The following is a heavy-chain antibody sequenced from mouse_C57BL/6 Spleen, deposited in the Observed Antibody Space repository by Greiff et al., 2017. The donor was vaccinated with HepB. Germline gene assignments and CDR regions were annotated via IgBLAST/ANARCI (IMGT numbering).Heavy chain of an antibody. CDR3: ARNDDYDPAWFAY. CDR2: IWSGGST. V-gene: IGHV2-2*01. Sequence: VKLVESGPGLVQPSQSLSITCTVSGFSLTSYGVHWVRQSPGKGLEWLGVIWSGGSTDYNAAFISRLSISKDNSKSQVFFKMNSLQADDTAIYYCARNDDYDPAWFAYWGQGTLVTVSA. CDR1: GFSLTSYG. J-gene: IGHJ3*01. D-gene: IGHD2-4*01.